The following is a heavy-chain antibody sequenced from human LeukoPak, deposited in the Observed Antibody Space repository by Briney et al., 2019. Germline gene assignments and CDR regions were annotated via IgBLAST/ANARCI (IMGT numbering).Heavy chain of an antibody. CDR1: GFTFDDYA. CDR2: ISWNSGSI. CDR3: AKGSSRGFVY. V-gene: IGHV3-9*01. J-gene: IGHJ4*02. D-gene: IGHD6-6*01. Sequence: GGSLRLSCAASGFTFDDYAMHWVRQAPGKGLEWVSGISWNSGSIGYADSVKGRFTISRDNAKNSLYLQMNSPRAEDTALYYCAKGSSRGFVYWGQGTLVTVSS.